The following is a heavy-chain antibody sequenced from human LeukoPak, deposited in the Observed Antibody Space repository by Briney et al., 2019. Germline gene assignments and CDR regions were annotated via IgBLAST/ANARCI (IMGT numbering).Heavy chain of an antibody. V-gene: IGHV3-23*01. CDR3: AKDRDGYSPEY. J-gene: IGHJ4*02. Sequence: AVSLRFSCAAYGFTFCSIHLSWVRQAPGQGWEWVLAMSGSGGNTYYADSVKGRFTMSRDNSKNTLYLQMNSLRAEDTAVYYCAKDRDGYSPEYWGQGTLVTVSS. CDR1: GFTFCSIH. CDR2: MSGSGGNT. D-gene: IGHD5-24*01.